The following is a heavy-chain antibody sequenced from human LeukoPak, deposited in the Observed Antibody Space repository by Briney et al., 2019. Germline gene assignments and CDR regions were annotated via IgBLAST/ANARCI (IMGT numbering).Heavy chain of an antibody. J-gene: IGHJ2*01. CDR2: IYYSEST. V-gene: IGHV4-59*01. CDR1: GCPISSSF. CDR3: ARRGANSGSYSHFDL. D-gene: IGHD1-26*01. Sequence: SETLSLTCTVSGCPISSSFWSWIRQPPGKGLEWIGHIYYSESTNYNPSLKSRVTISVDTSKNQFSLKLSSVTAADTAVYSCARRGANSGSYSHFDLWGRGTLVTVSA.